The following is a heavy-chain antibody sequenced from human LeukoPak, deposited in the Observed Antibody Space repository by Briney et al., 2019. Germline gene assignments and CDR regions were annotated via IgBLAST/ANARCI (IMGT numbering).Heavy chain of an antibody. D-gene: IGHD6-13*01. V-gene: IGHV1-2*02. CDR1: GYIFSDYY. Sequence: VASVKVSCKASGYIFSDYYMHWLRQAPGQGPEWMGWINPKSGGTSSAQNFQGRVIVTRDTTTGTVYLELSSLTHDDTAVYFCARRARGGICGSSSCYSLDYWGQGTLVTVSS. CDR2: INPKSGGT. J-gene: IGHJ4*02. CDR3: ARRARGGICGSSSCYSLDY.